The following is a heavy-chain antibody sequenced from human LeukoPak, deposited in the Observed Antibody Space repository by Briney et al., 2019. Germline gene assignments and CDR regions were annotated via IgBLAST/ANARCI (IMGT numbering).Heavy chain of an antibody. V-gene: IGHV3-30*03. D-gene: IGHD4-17*01. CDR3: ARDYGDYDDHFDY. J-gene: IGHJ4*02. CDR1: GFTFSSYG. Sequence: GGSLRLSCAASGFTFSSYGMHWVRQAPGKGLEWVAVISYDGSNKYYADSVKGRFTISRDNSKNTLYLQMNSLRAEDTAVYYCARDYGDYDDHFDYWGQGTLVTVSS. CDR2: ISYDGSNK.